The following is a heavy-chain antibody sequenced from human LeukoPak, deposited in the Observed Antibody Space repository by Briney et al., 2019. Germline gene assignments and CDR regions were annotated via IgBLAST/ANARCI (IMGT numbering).Heavy chain of an antibody. D-gene: IGHD6-19*01. CDR1: GGSISSSSYY. J-gene: IGHJ6*02. V-gene: IGHV4-39*07. Sequence: SETLSLTCTVSGGSISSSSYYWSWIRQPPGKGLEWIGEINHSGSTNYNPSLKSRVTISVDTSKNQFSLKLSSVTAADTAVYYCARGVIAVAPRGYYYYGMDVWGQGTTVTVSS. CDR3: ARGVIAVAPRGYYYYGMDV. CDR2: INHSGST.